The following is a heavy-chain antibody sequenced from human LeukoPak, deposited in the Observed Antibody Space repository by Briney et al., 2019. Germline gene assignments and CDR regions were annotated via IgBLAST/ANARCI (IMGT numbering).Heavy chain of an antibody. V-gene: IGHV1-46*01. CDR1: GYTFTSYC. D-gene: IGHD1-14*01. CDR3: ARVNRNYYSWFDP. J-gene: IGHJ5*02. CDR2: INPSGGST. Sequence: ASVKVSCKASGYTFTSYCMHWVRQAPGQGLEWMGIINPSGGSTSYAQKFQGRVTMTRDTSTSTVYMELSSLRSEDTAVYYCARVNRNYYSWFDPWGQGTLVTVSS.